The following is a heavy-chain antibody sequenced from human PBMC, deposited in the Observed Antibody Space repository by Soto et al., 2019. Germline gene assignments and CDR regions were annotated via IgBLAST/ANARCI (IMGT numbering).Heavy chain of an antibody. CDR2: IFYSGST. V-gene: IGHV4-59*01. CDR1: GGSINNYY. J-gene: IGHJ4*02. Sequence: SETLSLTCAVSGGSINNYYWSWIRQPPGKGLEWIGYIFYSGSTNYNPSLRSRVTISVDTSKNQFSLKLNSVTTADTAIYYCARDGSSGWGRRLHNHLDYWGRGTLVT. D-gene: IGHD6-19*01. CDR3: ARDGSSGWGRRLHNHLDY.